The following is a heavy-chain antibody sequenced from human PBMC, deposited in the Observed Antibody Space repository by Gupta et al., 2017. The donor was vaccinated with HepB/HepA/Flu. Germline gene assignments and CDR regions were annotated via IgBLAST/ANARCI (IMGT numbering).Heavy chain of an antibody. CDR2: ISSSSSYI. CDR3: ARAGMGPTEGDYYYGMDV. D-gene: IGHD1-26*01. Sequence: LEWVSSISSSSSYIYYADSVKGRFTISRDNAKNSLYLQMNSLRAEDSAVYYCARAGMGPTEGDYYYGMDVGGQGTTVTVSS. V-gene: IGHV3-21*01. J-gene: IGHJ6*02.